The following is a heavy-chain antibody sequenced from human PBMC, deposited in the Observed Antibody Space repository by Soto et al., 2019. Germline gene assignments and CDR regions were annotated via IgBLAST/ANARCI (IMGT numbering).Heavy chain of an antibody. CDR1: GFTFSSYW. CDR3: VRDWYTFWGMDV. Sequence: RGSLGICCASSGFTFSSYWMDWVGQAPGKGLEWVANIKQDGSEKYYVDSVKGRFAISRDNAKDSLFLQMNSLRAEDTAVYYCVRDWYTFWGMDVWGQGTTVTVSS. D-gene: IGHD1-1*01. V-gene: IGHV3-7*01. CDR2: IKQDGSEK. J-gene: IGHJ6*01.